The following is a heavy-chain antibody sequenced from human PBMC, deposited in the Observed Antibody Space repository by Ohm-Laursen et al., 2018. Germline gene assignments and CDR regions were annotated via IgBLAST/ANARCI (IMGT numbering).Heavy chain of an antibody. V-gene: IGHV4-34*01. CDR3: ASSTQYYYGSGSYYNRYYGMDV. D-gene: IGHD3-10*01. J-gene: IGHJ6*02. CDR2: INHSGST. Sequence: SDTLSLTCAVYGGSFSGYYWSWIRQPPGKGLEWIGEINHSGSTNYNPSLKSRVTISVDTSKNQFSLKLSSVTAADTAVYYCASSTQYYYGSGSYYNRYYGMDVWGQGTTVTVSS. CDR1: GGSFSGYY.